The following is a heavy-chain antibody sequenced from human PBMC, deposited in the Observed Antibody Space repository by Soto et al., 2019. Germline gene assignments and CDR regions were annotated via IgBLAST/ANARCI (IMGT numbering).Heavy chain of an antibody. J-gene: IGHJ4*02. D-gene: IGHD3-22*01. V-gene: IGHV4-34*01. Sequence: SETLSLTCAVYGGSFSDYYSTWIRQPPGKGLEWIGEISHSGSTDYTPSLKSRVTISLDTSKNLLSLKLSSVTAADTAVYYCARHQYYYDSSGYTLDYWGQGTLVTVSS. CDR2: ISHSGST. CDR3: ARHQYYYDSSGYTLDY. CDR1: GGSFSDYY.